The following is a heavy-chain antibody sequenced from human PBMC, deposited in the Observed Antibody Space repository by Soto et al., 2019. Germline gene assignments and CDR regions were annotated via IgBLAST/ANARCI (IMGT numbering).Heavy chain of an antibody. Sequence: PGGSLRLSCAASGFTFSSYAMSWVRQAPGKGLGWVSAFSGSVGSTYYADSVKGRSTLSRDNSKNPLYRQMTCHRAKDPAVTYRAKVVKRFLEWFFDYWGQGTLVTVSS. CDR3: AKVVKRFLEWFFDY. D-gene: IGHD3-3*01. CDR1: GFTFSSYA. CDR2: FSGSVGST. V-gene: IGHV3-23*01. J-gene: IGHJ4*02.